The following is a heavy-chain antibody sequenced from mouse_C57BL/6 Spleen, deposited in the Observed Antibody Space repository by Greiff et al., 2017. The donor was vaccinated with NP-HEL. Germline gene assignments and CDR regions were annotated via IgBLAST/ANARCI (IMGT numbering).Heavy chain of an antibody. CDR2: IDPSDSET. D-gene: IGHD1-1*01. Sequence: VQLQQSGAELVRPGSSVKLSCKASGYTFTSYWMHWVKQRPIQGLEWIGNIDPSDSETHYNQKFKDKATLTVDKSSSTAYMQLSSLTSEDSAVYYCAITTVENWYFDVWGTGTTVTVSS. V-gene: IGHV1-52*01. J-gene: IGHJ1*03. CDR3: AITTVENWYFDV. CDR1: GYTFTSYW.